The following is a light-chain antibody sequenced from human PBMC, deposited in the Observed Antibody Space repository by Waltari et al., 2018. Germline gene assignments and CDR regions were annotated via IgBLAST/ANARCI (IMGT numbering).Light chain of an antibody. V-gene: IGKV6-21*01. Sequence: EIVLTQSPDFQSVTPKEKVTITCRASQYISTSLHWYQQKPDQSPKLLIKCASAPVSGVPARFSGSGSGTHFTLTINSLEAEDAATYYCQQSRSFPLTFGGGTKVEIK. CDR2: CAS. CDR3: QQSRSFPLT. CDR1: QYISTS. J-gene: IGKJ4*01.